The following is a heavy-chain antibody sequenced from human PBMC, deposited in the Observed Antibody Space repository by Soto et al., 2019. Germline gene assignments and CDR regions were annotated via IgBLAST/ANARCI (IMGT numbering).Heavy chain of an antibody. CDR3: AKGESSVSARYFDP. CDR1: GFTFYNYA. J-gene: IGHJ5*02. D-gene: IGHD3-22*01. V-gene: IGHV3-23*01. Sequence: DVQLLESGGDLAQPGGSLRLSCEASGFTFYNYAMAWVRQAPGRGLEWVSGITSSGGTYYADAVKGRFTISRDNSENTLYLQMNSLRAEDTAVYYCAKGESSVSARYFDPWGQGTLVTVSS. CDR2: ITSSGGT.